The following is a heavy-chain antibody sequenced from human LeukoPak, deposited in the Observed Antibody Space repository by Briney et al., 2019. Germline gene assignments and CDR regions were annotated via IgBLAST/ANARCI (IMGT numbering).Heavy chain of an antibody. J-gene: IGHJ4*02. CDR3: SSSGVEEWEGLHF. CDR1: GYTLSELS. CDR2: FDVAETDT. V-gene: IGHV1-24*01. D-gene: IGHD1-26*01. Sequence: ASVKVSCKVSGYTLSELSMHWVRQSRGKGLEWMGGFDVAETDTIYAQKFQGRVTMTEDTTTDTAYMELNSLSSEDTAVYYCSSSGVEEWEGLHFWGQGTLFTVSS.